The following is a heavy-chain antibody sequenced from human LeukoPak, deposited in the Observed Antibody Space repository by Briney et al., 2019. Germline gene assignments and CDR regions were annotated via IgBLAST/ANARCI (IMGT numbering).Heavy chain of an antibody. D-gene: IGHD4-17*01. CDR3: ARDQNGDYAPHWYFDL. Sequence: ASVQVSCQASGGTFSSYAISWVRQAPGQGLEWMGGIIPIFGTANYAQKFQGRVTITADESTSTAYMELSSLRSKDTAVYYCARDQNGDYAPHWYFDLWGRGTLVTVSS. V-gene: IGHV1-69*13. CDR2: IIPIFGTA. J-gene: IGHJ2*01. CDR1: GGTFSSYA.